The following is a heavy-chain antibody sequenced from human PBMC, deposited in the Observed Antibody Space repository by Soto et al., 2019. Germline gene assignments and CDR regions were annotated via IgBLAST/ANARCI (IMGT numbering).Heavy chain of an antibody. Sequence: EVRLVESGGGLMEPGSSRRLSGAASGFTFSNYTMNWVRQAPGKGLEWISHITSTSNIIYYADSVKGRFTISRDNAKNSLYLQMNSLRVEDTAVYYCARDKAMDDYWGQGTLVTVSS. CDR3: ARDKAMDDY. CDR2: ITSTSNII. D-gene: IGHD5-18*01. CDR1: GFTFSNYT. V-gene: IGHV3-48*01. J-gene: IGHJ4*02.